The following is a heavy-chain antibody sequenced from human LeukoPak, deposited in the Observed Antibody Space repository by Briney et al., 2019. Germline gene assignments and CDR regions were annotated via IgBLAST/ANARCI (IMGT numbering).Heavy chain of an antibody. CDR2: INPNSGGT. CDR1: GYTFTGYY. V-gene: IGHV1-2*04. D-gene: IGHD2-2*01. J-gene: IGHJ4*02. Sequence: GASVKVSCKASGYTFTGYYMHWVRQAPGQGLEWMGWINPNSGGTNYAQKFQGWVTMTRDTSISTAYMELSRLRSDDTAVYYCARGSLPAAMEPHLTYWGQGTLVTVSS. CDR3: ARGSLPAAMEPHLTY.